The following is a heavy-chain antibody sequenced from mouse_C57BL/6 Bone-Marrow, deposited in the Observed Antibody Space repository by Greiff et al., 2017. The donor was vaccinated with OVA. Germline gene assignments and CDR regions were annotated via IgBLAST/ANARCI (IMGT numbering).Heavy chain of an antibody. J-gene: IGHJ4*01. CDR2: ISNGGGST. Sequence: DVQLVESGGGLVQPGGSLKLSCAASGFTFSDYYMYWVRQTPEKRLEWVAYISNGGGSTYYPDTVKGRFTISRDNAKNTLYLQMSRLKSEDTAMYYCARRGAHYRGAMDYWGQGTSVTVSS. CDR1: GFTFSDYY. V-gene: IGHV5-12*01. D-gene: IGHD1-1*02. CDR3: ARRGAHYRGAMDY.